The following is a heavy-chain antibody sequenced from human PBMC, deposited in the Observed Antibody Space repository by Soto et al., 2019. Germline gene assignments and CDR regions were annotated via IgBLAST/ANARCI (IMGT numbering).Heavy chain of an antibody. CDR3: ARVNYDILTGYYTHFDY. CDR1: GGSISSGDYY. D-gene: IGHD3-9*01. J-gene: IGHJ4*02. V-gene: IGHV4-30-4*01. Sequence: SETLSLTCTVSGGSISSGDYYWSWIHQPPGKGLEWIGYIYYSGSTYYNPSLKGRVTISVDTSKNQFSLKLSSVTAADTAVYYCARVNYDILTGYYTHFDYWGQGTLVTVSS. CDR2: IYYSGST.